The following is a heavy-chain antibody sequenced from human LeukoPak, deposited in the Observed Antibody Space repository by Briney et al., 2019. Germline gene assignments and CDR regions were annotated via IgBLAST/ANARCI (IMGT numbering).Heavy chain of an antibody. CDR1: AFTFSSYW. V-gene: IGHV3-7*01. J-gene: IGHJ3*02. Sequence: PGRSLRLSCTASAFTFSSYWMSWVRQAPGKGLEWVANIKQDGSEKYYVDSVKGRFTISRDNAKNSLYLQMNSLRAEDTAVYYCARDGGLGTASVFDIWGQGTMVTVSS. D-gene: IGHD1-7*01. CDR3: ARDGGLGTASVFDI. CDR2: IKQDGSEK.